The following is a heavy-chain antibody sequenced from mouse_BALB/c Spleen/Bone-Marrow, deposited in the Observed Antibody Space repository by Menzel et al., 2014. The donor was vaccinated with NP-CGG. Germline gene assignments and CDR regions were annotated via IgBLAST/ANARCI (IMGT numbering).Heavy chain of an antibody. D-gene: IGHD2-1*01. CDR2: IRNKANGYTT. V-gene: IGHV7-3*02. CDR1: GFTFTDYY. J-gene: IGHJ1*01. Sequence: EVKLMESGGGLVQPGGSLRLSCAPSGFTFTDYYMSWVRQPPGKALEWLGFIRNKANGYTTEYSASVKGRFTISRDNSQSILYLQMNTLRAEDSATYYCARDRHYGNYYWYFDVWGAGTTVTVSS. CDR3: ARDRHYGNYYWYFDV.